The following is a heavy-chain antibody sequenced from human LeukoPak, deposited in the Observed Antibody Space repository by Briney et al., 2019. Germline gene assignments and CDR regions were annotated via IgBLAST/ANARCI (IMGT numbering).Heavy chain of an antibody. CDR1: GGSISSSSYY. J-gene: IGHJ3*01. CDR2: IYYSGST. D-gene: IGHD3-22*01. V-gene: IGHV4-39*01. CDR3: ARQSGYYSVGGFDL. Sequence: KPSETLSLTCTVSGGSISSSSYYWGWIRQPPGKGLEWIGSIYYSGSTYYNPSLKSRVTISVGTSKNQFSLKLSSVTAADTAVYDFARQSGYYSVGGFDLLGQGTMGTVSS.